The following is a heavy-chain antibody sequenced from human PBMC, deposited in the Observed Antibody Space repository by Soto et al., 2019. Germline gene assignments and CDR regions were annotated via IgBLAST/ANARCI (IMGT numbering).Heavy chain of an antibody. CDR3: ARSSSSSIYYYCMDV. Sequence: VACKAAGGPFSSSAMSWGGQATGQGLEWMGGIIPIFGTANYAQKFQGRVTITADESTSTAYMELSSLRSEDTAVYYCARSSSSSIYYYCMDVWGQGTTVTVSS. V-gene: IGHV1-69*01. CDR1: GGPFSSSA. CDR2: IIPIFGTA. J-gene: IGHJ6*02. D-gene: IGHD6-6*01.